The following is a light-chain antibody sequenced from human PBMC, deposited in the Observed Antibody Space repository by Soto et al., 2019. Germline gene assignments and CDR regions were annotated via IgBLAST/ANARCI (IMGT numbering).Light chain of an antibody. V-gene: IGKV1-9*01. J-gene: IGKJ4*01. CDR3: QQLNSYPFLT. CDR2: AAS. CDR1: QGISSY. Sequence: DIQLTQSPSFLSASVGDRVTITCRASQGISSYLAWYQQKPGKAPKLLIYAASTLQSGVPSRFSGSGSGTVFTITISSLQPEDFATYYCQQLNSYPFLTFGGGTKVEIK.